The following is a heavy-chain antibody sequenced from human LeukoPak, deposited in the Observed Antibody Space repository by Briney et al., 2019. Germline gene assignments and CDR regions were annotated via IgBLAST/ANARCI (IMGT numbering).Heavy chain of an antibody. V-gene: IGHV4-34*01. CDR3: ARVRGYCSGGSCLALRRPDY. CDR2: INHSGST. CDR1: GGSFSGYY. Sequence: SETLSLTCAVYGGSFSGYYWSWIRQPPGKGLEWIGEINHSGSTNYNPSLKSRVTISVDTSKNQFSLKLSSVTAADTAVYYCARVRGYCSGGSCLALRRPDYWGQGTLVTVSS. J-gene: IGHJ4*02. D-gene: IGHD2-15*01.